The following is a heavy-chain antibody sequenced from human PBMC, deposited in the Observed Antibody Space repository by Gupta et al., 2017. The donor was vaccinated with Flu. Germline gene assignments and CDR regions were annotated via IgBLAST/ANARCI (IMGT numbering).Heavy chain of an antibody. D-gene: IGHD6-19*01. J-gene: IGHJ3*02. CDR1: GDSITSGDFY. Sequence: QVQLQESGPGLVKPSQTLSLTCTVSGDSITSGDFYWSWIRQTPGKGLEWIGYKYHSGSTAYNPSLRSRVTISVDTSKNQSSLKLTSMTDADTGVYYCARDCSGWNPPINDAFDIWGQGTMVTVSS. CDR3: ARDCSGWNPPINDAFDI. CDR2: KYHSGST. V-gene: IGHV4-30-4*01.